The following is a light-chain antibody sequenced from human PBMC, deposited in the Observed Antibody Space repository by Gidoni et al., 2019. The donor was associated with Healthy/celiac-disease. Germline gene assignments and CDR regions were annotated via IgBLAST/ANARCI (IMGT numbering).Light chain of an antibody. Sequence: DIQMHQPPASLSASVGDRVTITCRASQSISRYLNWYQQKPGKAPKLLIYAASILQSGVPSRFSGSGSGTDFTLTISSLQPEDFATYYCQQSYSTRFTFGPXTKVDIK. CDR2: AAS. V-gene: IGKV1-39*01. CDR3: QQSYSTRFT. CDR1: QSISRY. J-gene: IGKJ3*01.